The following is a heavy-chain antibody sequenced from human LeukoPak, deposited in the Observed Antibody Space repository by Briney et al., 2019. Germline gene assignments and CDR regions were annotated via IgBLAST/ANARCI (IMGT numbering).Heavy chain of an antibody. J-gene: IGHJ4*02. Sequence: GGSLRLSCAASGFTFSSYGMSWVRQAPGKGLEWVSAISGSGGSTYYADSVKGRFTISRDNSKNTLYLQMNSLRAEDTAVYYCAKVNTLTGYYYWGQGTLVTVSS. CDR2: ISGSGGST. V-gene: IGHV3-23*01. CDR1: GFTFSSYG. CDR3: AKVNTLTGYYY. D-gene: IGHD3-9*01.